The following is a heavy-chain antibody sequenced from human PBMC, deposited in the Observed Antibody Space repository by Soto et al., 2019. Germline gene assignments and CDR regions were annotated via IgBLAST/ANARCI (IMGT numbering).Heavy chain of an antibody. CDR3: TRVVKGDYYDRSGYYYLYYYYGMDV. CDR2: IRSKAYGGTT. J-gene: IGHJ6*02. CDR1: GFTFGDYA. V-gene: IGHV3-49*04. D-gene: IGHD3-22*01. Sequence: PGGSLRLSCTASGFTFGDYAMSWVRQAPGKGLEWVGFIRSKAYGGTTEYAASVKGRFTIPRDDSKSIAYLQMNSLKTEDTAVYYCTRVVKGDYYDRSGYYYLYYYYGMDVWGQGTTVTVSS.